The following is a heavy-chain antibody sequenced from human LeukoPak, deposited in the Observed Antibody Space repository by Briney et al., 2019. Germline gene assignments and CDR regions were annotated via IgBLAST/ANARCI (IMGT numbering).Heavy chain of an antibody. CDR2: IKQDGSEK. CDR1: GFTFSSYW. V-gene: IGHV3-7*01. J-gene: IGHJ4*02. Sequence: PGGSLRLSCAASGFTFSSYWMSWVRQAPGKGLEWVANIKQDGSEKYYVDSVKGRFTISRDNAKNTLYLQMKSLRAEDKDVYYCARGTLNYGDYYPTDYWGQGTLVTVSS. CDR3: ARGTLNYGDYYPTDY. D-gene: IGHD4-17*01.